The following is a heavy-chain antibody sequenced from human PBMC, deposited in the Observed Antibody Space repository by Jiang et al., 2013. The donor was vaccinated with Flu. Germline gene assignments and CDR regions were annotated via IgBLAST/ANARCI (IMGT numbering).Heavy chain of an antibody. J-gene: IGHJ4*02. CDR1: GFTFSNYA. CDR2: ISYDGSNK. D-gene: IGHD2-21*01. V-gene: IGHV3-30*01. Sequence: SLRLSCAASGFTFSNYAMNWVRQAPGKGLEWVSIISYDGSNKYYADSVEGRFTISRDNSKNTLFLQMNSLRAEDTAVYYCARDLSYSFDSWGQGTLVTVSS. CDR3: ARDLSYSFDS.